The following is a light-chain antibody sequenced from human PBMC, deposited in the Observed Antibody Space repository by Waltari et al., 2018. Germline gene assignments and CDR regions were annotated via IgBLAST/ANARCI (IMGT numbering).Light chain of an antibody. V-gene: IGLV1-44*01. Sequence: QSVLTQPPSASGTPGQRVTISCSGSSPHIGSRPVNWYQQFPGTTPKLLIHDSNQRPSGFPDRFAGSKSGTSASLAISGLQSEEEADYYCVAWDVSLSGYVFGTGTKVTVL. CDR1: SPHIGSRP. J-gene: IGLJ1*01. CDR3: VAWDVSLSGYV. CDR2: DSN.